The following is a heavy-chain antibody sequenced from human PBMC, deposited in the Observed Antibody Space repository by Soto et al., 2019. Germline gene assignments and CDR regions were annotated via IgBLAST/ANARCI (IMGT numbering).Heavy chain of an antibody. CDR2: ISYDGSNK. Sequence: PGGSLRLSCAASGFTFSSYGMHWVRQAPGKGLEWVAVISYDGSNKYHADSVKGRFTISRDNSKNTLYLQMNSLRAEDTAVYYCTKDQKQWVVHWGNDAFDIWGQGTMVTVSS. D-gene: IGHD6-19*01. CDR3: TKDQKQWVVHWGNDAFDI. V-gene: IGHV3-30*18. CDR1: GFTFSSYG. J-gene: IGHJ3*02.